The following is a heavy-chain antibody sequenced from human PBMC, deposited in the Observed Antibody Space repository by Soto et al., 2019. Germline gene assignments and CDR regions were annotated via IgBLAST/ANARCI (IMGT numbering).Heavy chain of an antibody. CDR3: AKGLPYYYDSSGSGDAFDI. D-gene: IGHD3-22*01. Sequence: GGSLRLSCAASGFTFDDYAMHWVRQAPGKGLEWVSGISWNSGSIGYADSVKGRFTISRDNAKNSLYLQMNSLRAEDTALYYCAKGLPYYYDSSGSGDAFDIWGQGTMVTVSS. CDR1: GFTFDDYA. CDR2: ISWNSGSI. V-gene: IGHV3-9*01. J-gene: IGHJ3*02.